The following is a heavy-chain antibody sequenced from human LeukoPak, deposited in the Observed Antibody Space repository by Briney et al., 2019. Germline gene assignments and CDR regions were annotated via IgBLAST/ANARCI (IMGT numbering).Heavy chain of an antibody. CDR1: GYTFTSYY. CDR3: ARGYGDYYFDY. CDR2: INPSGGST. J-gene: IGHJ4*02. D-gene: IGHD4-17*01. V-gene: IGHV1-46*01. Sequence: ASVKVPCKASGYTFTSYYMHWVRQAPGQGLEWVGIINPSGGSTSYAQKFQGRVTMTRDTSTSTVYMELSSLRSEDTAVYYCARGYGDYYFDYWGQGTLVTVSS.